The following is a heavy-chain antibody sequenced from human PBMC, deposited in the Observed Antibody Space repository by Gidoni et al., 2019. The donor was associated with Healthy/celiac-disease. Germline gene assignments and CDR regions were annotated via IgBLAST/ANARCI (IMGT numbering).Heavy chain of an antibody. CDR1: GVSLRGFY. CDR3: ARDYTGSYSSSWYGRDYYFDY. V-gene: IGHV4-34*01. Sequence: QVQLQQWGAGLLKPSETLSLTFAVYGVSLRGFYWTWNRQPPGKGLAWLGEINHSGRTNYNPSLKSRVTISVDTSKNQFSLKLSSVTAADTAVYYCARDYTGSYSSSWYGRDYYFDYWGQGTLVTVSS. J-gene: IGHJ4*02. D-gene: IGHD6-13*01. CDR2: INHSGRT.